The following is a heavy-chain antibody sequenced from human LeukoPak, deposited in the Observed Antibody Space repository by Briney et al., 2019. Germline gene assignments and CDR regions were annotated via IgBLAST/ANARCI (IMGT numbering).Heavy chain of an antibody. V-gene: IGHV2-70*04. Sequence: SGPTLVNPTQTLTLTCTFSGFSLSTSGMRVSWIRQPPGKALEWLSRIDWDDDKFYSTSLKTRLTISKDTSNNQVVLTMTNMDPVDTATYYCARSPTKYCSGGSCYGAFDYWGQGTLVTVSS. J-gene: IGHJ4*02. CDR2: IDWDDDK. CDR1: GFSLSTSGMR. D-gene: IGHD2-15*01. CDR3: ARSPTKYCSGGSCYGAFDY.